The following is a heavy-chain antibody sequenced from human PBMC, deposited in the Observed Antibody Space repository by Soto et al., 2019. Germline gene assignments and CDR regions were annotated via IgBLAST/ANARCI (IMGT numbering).Heavy chain of an antibody. CDR3: AGGTYYYASKF. V-gene: IGHV3-11*01. CDR2: ISGGGDTT. CDR1: GFRFSDHY. D-gene: IGHD3-10*01. J-gene: IGHJ4*02. Sequence: QVQLVESGGRLVEPGGSLRLSCAASGFRFSDHYMTWIRQAPGKGLEWVSKISGGGDTTHYADSVKGRFTVSRDNAKNSVYLQMNSLRAEDSAVYYCAGGTYYYASKFWGQGTLVTVSS.